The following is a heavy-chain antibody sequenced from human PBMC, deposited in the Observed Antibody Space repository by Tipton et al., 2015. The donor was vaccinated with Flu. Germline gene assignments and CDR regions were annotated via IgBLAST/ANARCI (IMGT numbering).Heavy chain of an antibody. CDR2: IYSSGNT. Sequence: TLSLTCSVSGGSIGSSSTYYWSWIRQPAGKGLEWIGRIYSSGNTNYNPSLRSRVTISIDTSKNQFSLKVFSVTAADTAVYYCARRDYSNYVSDPKSWFDPWGQGTLVTVSS. J-gene: IGHJ5*02. CDR1: GGSIGSSSTYY. CDR3: ARRDYSNYVSDPKSWFDP. V-gene: IGHV4-61*02. D-gene: IGHD4-11*01.